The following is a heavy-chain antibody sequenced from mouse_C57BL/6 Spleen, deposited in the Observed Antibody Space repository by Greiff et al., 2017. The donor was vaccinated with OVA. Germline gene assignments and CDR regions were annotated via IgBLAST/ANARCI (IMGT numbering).Heavy chain of an antibody. Sequence: QVHVKQSGAELAKPGASVKLSCKASGYTFTSYWMHWVKQRPGQGLEWIGYINPSSGYTKYNQKFKDKATLTADKSSSTAYMQLSSLTYEDSAVYYCARDTTVEENYFDYWGQGTTLTVSS. V-gene: IGHV1-7*01. CDR1: GYTFTSYW. J-gene: IGHJ2*01. CDR3: ARDTTVEENYFDY. CDR2: INPSSGYT. D-gene: IGHD1-1*01.